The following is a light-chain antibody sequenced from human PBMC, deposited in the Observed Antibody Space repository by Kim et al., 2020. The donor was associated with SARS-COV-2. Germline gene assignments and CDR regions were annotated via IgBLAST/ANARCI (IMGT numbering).Light chain of an antibody. J-gene: IGLJ1*01. CDR2: DVI. V-gene: IGLV2-14*03. Sequence: GQSITISCTGTSSDVGGYNYVYWYQQHPGKAPKLLIYDVINRPSGVSNRFSGSKSGNTASLTISGLQAEDEADYYCCSYARGSAYVFGPGTKVTVL. CDR3: CSYARGSAYV. CDR1: SSDVGGYNY.